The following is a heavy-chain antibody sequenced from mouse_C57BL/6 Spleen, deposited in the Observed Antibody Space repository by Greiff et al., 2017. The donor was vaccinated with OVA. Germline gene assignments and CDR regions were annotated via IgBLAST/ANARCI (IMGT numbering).Heavy chain of an antibody. CDR2: INPNNGGT. CDR3: ARKDYYSNFLCAY. D-gene: IGHD2-5*01. J-gene: IGHJ3*01. CDR1: GYTFTDYY. V-gene: IGHV1-26*01. Sequence: VQLQQSGPELVKPGASVKISCKASGYTFTDYYMNWVKQSHGKSLEWIGDINPNNGGTSYNQKFKGKATLTVDKSSSTAYMELRSLTSEDSAVYYCARKDYYSNFLCAYWGQGTLVTVSA.